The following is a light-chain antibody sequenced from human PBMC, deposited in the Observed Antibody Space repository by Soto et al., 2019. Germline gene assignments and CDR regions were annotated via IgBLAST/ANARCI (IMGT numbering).Light chain of an antibody. CDR2: GAF. J-gene: IGKJ1*01. CDR1: QSVSSSY. Sequence: EIALTQSPGTLSLSPGERATLSCRASQSVSSSYLAWYQQKPGQAPRLLIYGAFSRATCIPDSFSGSGSGTDVTLTISRLEPEDIAVYYCQQYGSSLWTFGQVTNVEIK. V-gene: IGKV3-20*01. CDR3: QQYGSSLWT.